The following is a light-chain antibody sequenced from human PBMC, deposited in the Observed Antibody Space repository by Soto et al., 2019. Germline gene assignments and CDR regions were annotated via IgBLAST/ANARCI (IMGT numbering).Light chain of an antibody. CDR3: QQDKNWPPLT. Sequence: EIVMTQSPATLSVSPGERVTLSCRASQSVSSNLAWYQQKPGQAPRLLIYGAFTRATGIPARFSGSGSGTEFTLTISRLQSEDFAVYYCQQDKNWPPLTFGGGTKVEIK. V-gene: IGKV3-15*01. CDR2: GAF. CDR1: QSVSSN. J-gene: IGKJ4*01.